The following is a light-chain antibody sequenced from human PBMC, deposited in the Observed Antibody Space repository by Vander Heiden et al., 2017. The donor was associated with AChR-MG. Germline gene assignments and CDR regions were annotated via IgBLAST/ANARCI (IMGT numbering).Light chain of an antibody. J-gene: IGLJ2*01. V-gene: IGLV2-23*01. CDR1: SRDVGSYNL. CDR2: EGS. CDR3: CSYAGSRV. Sequence: QSALTQPASGSGSPGQSIPISCTGPSRDVGSYNLVSWYQQHPGKAPKLMIYEGSKRPSGVSNRFSGSKSGNTASLTISGLQAEDEADYYCCSYAGSRVFGGGTKLTVL.